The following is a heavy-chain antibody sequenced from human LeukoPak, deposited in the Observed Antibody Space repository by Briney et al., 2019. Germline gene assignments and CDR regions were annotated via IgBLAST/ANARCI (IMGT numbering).Heavy chain of an antibody. Sequence: ASVKVSCKASGYTFTSYYMHWVRQAPGQGLEWMGIINPSGGSTSYAQKFQGRVTMTRDTSTSTVYMELSSLRSEDTAVYYCAREFRWPDTKGGYFDYWGQGTLVTVSS. CDR2: INPSGGST. J-gene: IGHJ4*02. D-gene: IGHD2-15*01. V-gene: IGHV1-46*01. CDR3: AREFRWPDTKGGYFDY. CDR1: GYTFTSYY.